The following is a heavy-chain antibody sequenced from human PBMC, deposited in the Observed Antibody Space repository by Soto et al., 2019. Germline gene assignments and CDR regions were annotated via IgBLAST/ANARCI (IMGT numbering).Heavy chain of an antibody. CDR3: ARDLIYSGYDAAFDI. V-gene: IGHV1-69*08. CDR2: IIPILGIA. Sequence: QVQLVQSGAEVKKPGSSVKVSCKASGGTFSSYTISWVRQAPGQGLEWMGRIIPILGIANYAQKFQGRVTITADKSTSTAYMELSSLRSEDTAVYYCARDLIYSGYDAAFDIWGQGTMVTVSS. D-gene: IGHD5-12*01. CDR1: GGTFSSYT. J-gene: IGHJ3*02.